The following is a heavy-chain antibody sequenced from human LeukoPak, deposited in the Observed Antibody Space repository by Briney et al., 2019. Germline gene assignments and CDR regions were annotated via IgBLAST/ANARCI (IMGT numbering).Heavy chain of an antibody. V-gene: IGHV1-8*02. D-gene: IGHD5-18*01. J-gene: IGHJ3*02. CDR2: MNPNSGNT. Sequence: GASVKVSCKASGYTFTSYYMHWVRQAPGQGLEWMGWMNPNSGNTGYAQKFQGRVTMTRNTSISTAYMELSSLRSEDTAVYYCARDAGTWIQLWLRHDAFDIWGQGTMVTVSS. CDR3: ARDAGTWIQLWLRHDAFDI. CDR1: GYTFTSYY.